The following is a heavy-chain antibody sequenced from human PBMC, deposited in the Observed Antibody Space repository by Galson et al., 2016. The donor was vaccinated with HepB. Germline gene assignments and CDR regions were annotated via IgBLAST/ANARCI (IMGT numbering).Heavy chain of an antibody. D-gene: IGHD3-3*01. V-gene: IGHV3-30*03. CDR3: GLGQDEMPTIFDF. CDR2: ISYDGNKK. Sequence: SLRLSCAASGFTFSSYGLYWVHQASGKGLVWVGGISYDGNKKYYGASVNGRLTIARDNSKNTLFLQLNTLRADDTAAYYCGLGQDEMPTIFDFWGQGALVTVSS. J-gene: IGHJ4*02. CDR1: GFTFSSYG.